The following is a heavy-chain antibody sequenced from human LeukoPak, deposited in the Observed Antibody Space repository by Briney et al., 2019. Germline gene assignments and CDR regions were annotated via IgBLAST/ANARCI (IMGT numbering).Heavy chain of an antibody. CDR1: GFSFSNYG. CDR3: ARDTFGSFDY. CDR2: VSHDESQK. Sequence: PGGSLRLSCAASGFSFSNYGIHWVRQAPGKGLEWVAVVSHDESQKYYADSVKGRFTISRDNSRNTLYLQMNSLRTEDTAVYYCARDTFGSFDYWGQGTLVTVSS. V-gene: IGHV3-30*03. D-gene: IGHD3-16*01. J-gene: IGHJ4*02.